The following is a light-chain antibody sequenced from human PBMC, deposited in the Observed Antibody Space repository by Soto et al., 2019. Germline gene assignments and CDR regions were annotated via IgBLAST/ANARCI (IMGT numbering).Light chain of an antibody. V-gene: IGKV3-15*01. CDR2: GAS. Sequence: EIVMTQPPATLSVSPAETATLSCRASHSLSSNLAWYQQKPGQAPRLLIYGASTRATGTPARFSGSGSWTEFTLTISSLQSEDFAVYYCQQYNNWSRTFGQGTKVDIK. CDR1: HSLSSN. CDR3: QQYNNWSRT. J-gene: IGKJ1*01.